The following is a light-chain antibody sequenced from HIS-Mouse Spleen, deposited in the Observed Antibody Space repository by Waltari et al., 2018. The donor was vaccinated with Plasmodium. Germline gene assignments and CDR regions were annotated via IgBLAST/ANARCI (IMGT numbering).Light chain of an antibody. CDR1: SSDVGSYNL. J-gene: IGLJ3*02. CDR3: CSYAGSSTFV. CDR2: EGS. Sequence: QSALTQPASVSGSPGQSITISCTGTSSDVGSYNLVSWYQQHPGKAPKLMIYEGSNRPSGVSKRFSGSKAGNTASLTISGLQAEDEADYYCCSYAGSSTFVFGGGTKLTVL. V-gene: IGLV2-23*03.